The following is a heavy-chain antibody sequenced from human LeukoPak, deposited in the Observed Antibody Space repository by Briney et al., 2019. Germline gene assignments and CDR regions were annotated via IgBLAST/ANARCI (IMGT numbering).Heavy chain of an antibody. D-gene: IGHD5-24*01. Sequence: GRSLRLPCAASGLTFSSYGMHWVRQAPGKGLEWVAVISYDGSNKYYTDSVKGRFTISRDNSKNTLYLQMNSLRAEDTAVYYCARISQMSDFDHWGQGTLVTVSS. CDR1: GLTFSSYG. J-gene: IGHJ4*02. CDR2: ISYDGSNK. V-gene: IGHV3-30*03. CDR3: ARISQMSDFDH.